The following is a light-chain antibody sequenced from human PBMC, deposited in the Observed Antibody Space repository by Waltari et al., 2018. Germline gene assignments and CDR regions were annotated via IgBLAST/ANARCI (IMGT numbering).Light chain of an antibody. Sequence: QSALTQPASVSGSPGQSLTISCTGTSSDVGGYNYVSWYQQHPGKAPKLMIYDVSKRPSGVSNRFSGSKPGNTASLTISGLQAEDEADYYCSSYTSSSTYWVFGGGTKLTVL. CDR2: DVS. J-gene: IGLJ3*02. CDR3: SSYTSSSTYWV. V-gene: IGLV2-14*01. CDR1: SSDVGGYNY.